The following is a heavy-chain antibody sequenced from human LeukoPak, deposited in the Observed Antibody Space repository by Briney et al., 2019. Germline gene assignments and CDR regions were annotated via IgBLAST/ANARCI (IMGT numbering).Heavy chain of an antibody. J-gene: IGHJ4*02. V-gene: IGHV4-59*08. CDR2: IHYSGST. D-gene: IGHD6-13*01. CDR1: GGSISSYY. Sequence: SETLSLTCTVSGGSISSYYWSWIRQPPGKGLEWIGYIHYSGSTNYNPSLKGRVTFSVDTSKKQFSLELTSVTAADTAVYYCARQNPAASGQGLDYWGQGTLVTVSS. CDR3: ARQNPAASGQGLDY.